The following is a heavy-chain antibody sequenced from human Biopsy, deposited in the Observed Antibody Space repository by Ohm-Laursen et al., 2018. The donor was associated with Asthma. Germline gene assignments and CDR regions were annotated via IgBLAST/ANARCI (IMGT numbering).Heavy chain of an antibody. CDR1: GFSFCNFV. V-gene: IGHV3-30*03. CDR3: VRDGTDDAFDI. Sequence: LTCAASGFSFCNFVIHWFRQAPVKVLLWVGVISKDASTQDYADSVKGRFTMARDNSKNTLDLQMNSLREEDTAVYYCVRDGTDDAFDIWGQGTVVSVSS. D-gene: IGHD1-1*01. CDR2: ISKDASTQ. J-gene: IGHJ3*02.